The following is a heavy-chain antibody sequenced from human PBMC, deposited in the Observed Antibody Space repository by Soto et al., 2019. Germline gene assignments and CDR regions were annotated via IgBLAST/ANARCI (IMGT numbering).Heavy chain of an antibody. CDR1: GYTFTSYY. CDR2: INPSGGST. CDR3: ARDRVYYDSSGYPRDAFDI. D-gene: IGHD3-22*01. J-gene: IGHJ3*02. Sequence: GASVKVSCKASGYTFTSYYMHWVRQAPGQGLEWMGIINPSGGSTSYAQKFQGRVTMTRDTSTSTVYMELSSLRSEDTAVYYCARDRVYYDSSGYPRDAFDIWGQGTMVTVSS. V-gene: IGHV1-46*01.